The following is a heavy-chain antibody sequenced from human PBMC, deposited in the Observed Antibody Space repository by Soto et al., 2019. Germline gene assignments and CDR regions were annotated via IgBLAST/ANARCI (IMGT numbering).Heavy chain of an antibody. J-gene: IGHJ4*02. CDR3: AGQYLAAAGKGLGH. CDR1: GGSISSSSYY. V-gene: IGHV4-39*01. CDR2: IYYSGST. D-gene: IGHD6-13*01. Sequence: QLQLQESGPGLVKPSETLSLTCTVSGGSISSSSYYWGWIRQPPGKGLEWIGSIYYSGSTYYNPSLKSRVTLPVDTSTNQFSLKLSSVTAAATAVYYCAGQYLAAAGKGLGHWGQGTLVTVSS.